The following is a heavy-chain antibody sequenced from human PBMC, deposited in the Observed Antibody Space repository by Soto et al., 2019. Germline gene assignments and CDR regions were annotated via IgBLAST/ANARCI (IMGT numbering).Heavy chain of an antibody. CDR1: GFLFTDYY. D-gene: IGHD2-8*01. J-gene: IGHJ4*02. CDR3: ARDRRFSSTNYFDF. CDR2: ISGSSDYT. V-gene: IGHV3-11*06. Sequence: KPGGSLRLSCTASGFLFTDYYMSWIRQPPGKGLEWLAYISGSSDYTNSADSVKGRFTISRDNAKNSVFLQMNNLRADDTAVYYCARDRRFSSTNYFDFWGRGTLVTVSS.